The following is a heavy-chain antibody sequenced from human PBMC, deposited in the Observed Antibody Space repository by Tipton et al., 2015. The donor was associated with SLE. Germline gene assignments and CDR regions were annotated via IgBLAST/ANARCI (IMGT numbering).Heavy chain of an antibody. D-gene: IGHD6-6*01. CDR1: GDSLSSGDYS. CDR2: IYHGGST. V-gene: IGHV4-30-2*01. CDR3: ASEYSSAVGMDV. J-gene: IGHJ6*02. Sequence: TLSLTCAVSGDSLSSGDYSWTWIRQPPGKGLEWIGYIYHGGSTYYNPSLKSRVTISEDRSKNQFSLRLSSVTAADTAVYYCASEYSSAVGMDVWGQGTTVIVSS.